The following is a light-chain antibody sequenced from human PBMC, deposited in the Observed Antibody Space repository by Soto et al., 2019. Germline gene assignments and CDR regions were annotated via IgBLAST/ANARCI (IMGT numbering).Light chain of an antibody. Sequence: QLVLTQPPSASGTPGQRVTISCSGSSSNIGSNTVNWYQQLPGTAPKLLIYSNNQRPSGVPDRFSGSKSGTSASLAISGLQSEDEADYYCAAWYDSLNGYVFGTGTKVTVL. V-gene: IGLV1-44*01. J-gene: IGLJ1*01. CDR3: AAWYDSLNGYV. CDR1: SSNIGSNT. CDR2: SNN.